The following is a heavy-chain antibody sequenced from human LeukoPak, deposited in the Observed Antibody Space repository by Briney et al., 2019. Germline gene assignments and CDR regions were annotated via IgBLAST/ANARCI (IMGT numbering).Heavy chain of an antibody. CDR1: GGSMSPYH. D-gene: IGHD5-12*01. Sequence: SETLSLTCTVSGGSMSPYHWGWIRQPPGKGLEWTGYIYYSGSTNYNPSLNSRVTISVDTSKNQFSLKLSSVTAADTAVYYCARDGDYTGYDPIDYWGQGTLVTVSS. V-gene: IGHV4-59*12. CDR3: ARDGDYTGYDPIDY. CDR2: IYYSGST. J-gene: IGHJ4*02.